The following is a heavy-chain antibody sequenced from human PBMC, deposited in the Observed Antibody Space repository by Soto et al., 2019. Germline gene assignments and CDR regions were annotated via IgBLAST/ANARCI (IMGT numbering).Heavy chain of an antibody. CDR3: AMRASGEPPYYFDS. Sequence: NPSETLSLTCTVSGYSISSGYYWGWIRQPPGRGPEWIASIYDSGSTYYNLSLKSRVTISLDTSKSQFSLKLSSVAAADTAMYYCAMRASGEPPYYFDSWGQGTLVTVSS. J-gene: IGHJ4*02. CDR1: GYSISSGYY. D-gene: IGHD7-27*01. V-gene: IGHV4-38-2*02. CDR2: IYDSGST.